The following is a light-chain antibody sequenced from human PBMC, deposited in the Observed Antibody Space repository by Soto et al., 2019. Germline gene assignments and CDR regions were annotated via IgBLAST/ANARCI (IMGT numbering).Light chain of an antibody. J-gene: IGLJ2*01. Sequence: QSALTQPASVSGSPGQSITISCTGTSSDIGAYNYVSWYQQHPGKAPKLMIYDVSNRPSGVSYRFSGSKSGNTASLTISGLQAEDEADYYCSSYTSSSTLVVFGEGTKVTVL. V-gene: IGLV2-14*01. CDR3: SSYTSSSTLVV. CDR2: DVS. CDR1: SSDIGAYNY.